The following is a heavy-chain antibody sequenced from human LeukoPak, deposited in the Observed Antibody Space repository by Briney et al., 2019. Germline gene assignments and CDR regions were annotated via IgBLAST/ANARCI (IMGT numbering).Heavy chain of an antibody. Sequence: SVKVSCKASGGTFSSYAISWVRQAPGQGLEWMGGIIPIFGTANYAQKFQGRVTITADESTSTAYMELSSLRSEDTAVYYRARVDEKWIQLWSYLNYWGQGTLVTVSS. V-gene: IGHV1-69*13. J-gene: IGHJ4*02. CDR3: ARVDEKWIQLWSYLNY. CDR2: IIPIFGTA. D-gene: IGHD5-18*01. CDR1: GGTFSSYA.